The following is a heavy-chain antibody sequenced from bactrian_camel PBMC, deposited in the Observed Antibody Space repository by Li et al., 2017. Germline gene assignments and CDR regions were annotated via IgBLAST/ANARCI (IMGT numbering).Heavy chain of an antibody. Sequence: HVQLVESGGNLVQPGGSLRLSCAASEFTFSRYYMGWVRLAPGKGLEWVSSIYNDGGNTYYADSVKGRFTISQDSARNTFYLQMNNLQPDDTATYYCAEGRGSRGEHCYSLNYWGQGTQVTVS. V-gene: IGHV3-2*01. J-gene: IGHJ4*01. CDR2: IYNDGGNT. CDR3: AEGRGSRGEHCYSLNY. CDR1: EFTFSRYY. D-gene: IGHD6*01.